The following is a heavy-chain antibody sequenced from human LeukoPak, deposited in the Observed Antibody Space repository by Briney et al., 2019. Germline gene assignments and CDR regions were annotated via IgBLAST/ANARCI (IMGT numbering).Heavy chain of an antibody. V-gene: IGHV3-11*01. D-gene: IGHD1-26*01. J-gene: IGHJ4*02. Sequence: GGSLRLSCAASGSIFSDYYMSWIRQAPGKGLEWVSYISSSGSTIYYADSVKGRFTISRDNAKNSLYLQMNSLRAEDTAVYYCARAGRVGALLYYFDYWGQGTLVTVSS. CDR2: ISSSGSTI. CDR1: GSIFSDYY. CDR3: ARAGRVGALLYYFDY.